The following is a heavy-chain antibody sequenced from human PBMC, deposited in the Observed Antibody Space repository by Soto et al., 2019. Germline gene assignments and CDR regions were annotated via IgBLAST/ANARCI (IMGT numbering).Heavy chain of an antibody. CDR1: GGTFSSYA. J-gene: IGHJ6*02. V-gene: IGHV1-69*13. CDR2: IIPIFGTA. Sequence: SVKVSCKASGGTFSSYAISWVRQAPGQGLEWMGGIIPIFGTANYAQKFQGRVTITADESTSTAYMELSSLRSEDTAVYYCARGGTMVRGVTYYYYGMDVWGQGTTVTVSS. D-gene: IGHD3-10*01. CDR3: ARGGTMVRGVTYYYYGMDV.